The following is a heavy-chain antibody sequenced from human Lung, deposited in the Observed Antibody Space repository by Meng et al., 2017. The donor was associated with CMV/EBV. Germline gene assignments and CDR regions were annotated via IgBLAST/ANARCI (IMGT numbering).Heavy chain of an antibody. CDR1: GFTFRSHA. V-gene: IGHV3-30-3*01. Sequence: XSXRLSXAASGFTFRSHAIHWVRQAPGKGLEWVAFISYDGSNKYYPDSVKGRFTISRDNSKYTLYLQMNSLRPEDTAIYYCARGGMGHEYHFDYWGQGTLVTVSS. J-gene: IGHJ4*02. CDR2: ISYDGSNK. D-gene: IGHD2-2*01. CDR3: ARGGMGHEYHFDY.